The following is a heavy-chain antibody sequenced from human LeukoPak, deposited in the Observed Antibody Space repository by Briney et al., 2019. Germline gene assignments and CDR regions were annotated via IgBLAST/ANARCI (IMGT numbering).Heavy chain of an antibody. D-gene: IGHD6-6*01. CDR3: ARDSSSSAFDY. V-gene: IGHV4-59*01. Sequence: SETLSLTCTVSGGSISLYYWSWIRQTPGKGLEWIGYIFYSGSTNYNPSLKSRVTISVDMSKNQFSLKLSSATAADTAVYYCARDSSSSAFDYWGQGTLVTVSS. J-gene: IGHJ4*02. CDR1: GGSISLYY. CDR2: IFYSGST.